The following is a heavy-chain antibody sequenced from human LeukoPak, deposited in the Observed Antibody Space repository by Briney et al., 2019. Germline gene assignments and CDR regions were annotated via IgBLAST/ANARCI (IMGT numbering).Heavy chain of an antibody. V-gene: IGHV1-2*02. Sequence: GASVKVSCKASGYTFTGYYMHWVRQAPGQGLEWMGWINPNSGATNYAQSLQGRFTITRDMSTNTAYMELSSLGSEDSAVYYCAAELYGVYTDCCTFHLWGQGTLVTVSS. CDR1: GYTFTGYY. D-gene: IGHD4-17*01. CDR3: AAELYGVYTDCCTFHL. J-gene: IGHJ3*01. CDR2: INPNSGAT.